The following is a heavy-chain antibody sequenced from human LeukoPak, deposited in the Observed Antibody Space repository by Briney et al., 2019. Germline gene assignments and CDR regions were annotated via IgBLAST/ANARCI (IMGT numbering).Heavy chain of an antibody. J-gene: IGHJ4*02. Sequence: GGSLRLSCAASGFTFSSYAMNWVRQAPGKGLEWVSAISGSGGSTYYADSVKGRFTISSDNSKNTLYLQMNSLRAEDTAVYSCAKAHIFGVVTIPGGFDYWGQGTLVTVSS. CDR2: ISGSGGST. V-gene: IGHV3-23*01. CDR3: AKAHIFGVVTIPGGFDY. CDR1: GFTFSSYA. D-gene: IGHD3-3*02.